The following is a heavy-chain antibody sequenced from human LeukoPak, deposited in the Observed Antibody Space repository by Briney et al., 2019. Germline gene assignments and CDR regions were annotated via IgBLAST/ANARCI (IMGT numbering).Heavy chain of an antibody. CDR1: GGSISSSSYY. V-gene: IGHV4-39*07. Sequence: SETLSLTCTVSGGSISSSSYYWGWIRQPPGKGLEWIGSIYCSGSTYYNPSLKSRVTISVDTSKNQFSLKLSSVTAADTAVYYCARDSMDYYDSSGYYSDCWGQGTLVTVSS. CDR2: IYCSGST. D-gene: IGHD3-22*01. CDR3: ARDSMDYYDSSGYYSDC. J-gene: IGHJ4*02.